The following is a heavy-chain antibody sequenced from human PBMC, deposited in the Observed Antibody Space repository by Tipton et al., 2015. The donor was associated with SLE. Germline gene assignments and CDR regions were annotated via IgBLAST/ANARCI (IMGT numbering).Heavy chain of an antibody. CDR2: IYYSGST. CDR3: ARDRGLPSPFY. Sequence: TLSLTCTVSGGSISSSSYYWGWIRQPPGKQLERIGNIYYSGSTYYNPSLKSRVTISIDTSKNQFSLRLTSVTAADTAVYYCARDRGLPSPFYLGQGTLVTVSS. D-gene: IGHD3-10*01. J-gene: IGHJ4*02. V-gene: IGHV4-39*07. CDR1: GGSISSSSYY.